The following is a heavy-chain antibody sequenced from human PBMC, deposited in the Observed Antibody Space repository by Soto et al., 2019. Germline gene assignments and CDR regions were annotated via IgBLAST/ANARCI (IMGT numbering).Heavy chain of an antibody. J-gene: IGHJ5*02. D-gene: IGHD5-18*01. Sequence: SETLSLTCAVYGGSFSGYYWSWIRQPPGKGLEWIGEINHSGSTNYNPSLKSRVTISVDTSKNQFSLKLSSVTAADTAVYYCASGGYSYGPDANWFDPWGQGTLVTVSS. V-gene: IGHV4-34*01. CDR3: ASGGYSYGPDANWFDP. CDR1: GGSFSGYY. CDR2: INHSGST.